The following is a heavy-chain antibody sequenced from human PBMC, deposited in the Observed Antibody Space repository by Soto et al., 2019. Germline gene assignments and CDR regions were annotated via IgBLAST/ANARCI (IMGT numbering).Heavy chain of an antibody. CDR1: GFSLTTSGEA. CDR3: AHIPGSGQLLSSYYYYMDV. D-gene: IGHD3-10*01. J-gene: IGHJ6*03. Sequence: QITLKESGPTLVKPTQTLTLTCTFSGFSLTTSGEAVGWIRQPPGKALEWLALIYWDDDKRSSPSLKSRLTITQDTSKNPVVLTMTNMDPVDTATYYCAHIPGSGQLLSSYYYYMDVWGKGTTVTVSS. V-gene: IGHV2-5*02. CDR2: IYWDDDK.